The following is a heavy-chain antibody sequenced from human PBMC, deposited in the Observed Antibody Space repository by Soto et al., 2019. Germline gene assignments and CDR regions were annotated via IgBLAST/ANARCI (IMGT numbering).Heavy chain of an antibody. D-gene: IGHD2-21*02. Sequence: GGALRLSCAASGFAFRTYAMTWVRQAPGKGLEWVSGIWGSGDRTFYADSVKGRFTISRDNSRNTLYLQMYSLTAEDTALYYCAKTGPYCGGDCSRYFYGMDVWGQGTTVTVSS. CDR2: IWGSGDRT. J-gene: IGHJ6*02. V-gene: IGHV3-23*01. CDR1: GFAFRTYA. CDR3: AKTGPYCGGDCSRYFYGMDV.